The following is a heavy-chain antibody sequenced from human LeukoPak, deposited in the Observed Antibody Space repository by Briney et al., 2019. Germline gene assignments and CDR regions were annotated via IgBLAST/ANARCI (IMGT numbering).Heavy chain of an antibody. CDR2: IIPIFGTA. CDR1: GGTFSSYA. J-gene: IGHJ4*02. CDR3: ARVSYSGSYFGY. D-gene: IGHD1-26*01. V-gene: IGHV1-69*05. Sequence: SVKVSCKASGGTFSSYAISWVRQAPGQGLEWMGGIIPIFGTANYAQKFQGRVTITTDESTSTAYMELSSLRSEDTAVYYCARVSYSGSYFGYWGQGTLVTVSS.